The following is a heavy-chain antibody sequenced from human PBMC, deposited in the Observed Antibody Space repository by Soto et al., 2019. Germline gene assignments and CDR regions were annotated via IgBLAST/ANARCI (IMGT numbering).Heavy chain of an antibody. CDR2: INHSGST. V-gene: IGHV4-34*01. D-gene: IGHD2-2*01. J-gene: IGHJ4*02. CDR1: GGSFSGYY. Sequence: PSETLSLTCAVYGGSFSGYYWSWIRQPPGKGLEWIGEINHSGSTNYNPSLKSRVTISVDTSKNQFSLKLSSVTAADTAVYYCARLTLGYCSSTSCSNVHNYWGQGTLVTVSS. CDR3: ARLTLGYCSSTSCSNVHNY.